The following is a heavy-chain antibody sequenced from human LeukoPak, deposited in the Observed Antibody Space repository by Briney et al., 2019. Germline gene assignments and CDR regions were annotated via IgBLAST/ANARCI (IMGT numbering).Heavy chain of an antibody. CDR3: AKEGSANYLSFDH. D-gene: IGHD4/OR15-4a*01. Sequence: PGGSLRLSCAASGFIFSNYGMHWVRQAPGKGLEWVAVIWYDGSNKYYADSVKGRFTISRDNSKNTVYLQTDSLTREDTAVYYCAKEGSANYLSFDHWGQGTLVTVSS. CDR1: GFIFSNYG. CDR2: IWYDGSNK. J-gene: IGHJ4*02. V-gene: IGHV3-30*02.